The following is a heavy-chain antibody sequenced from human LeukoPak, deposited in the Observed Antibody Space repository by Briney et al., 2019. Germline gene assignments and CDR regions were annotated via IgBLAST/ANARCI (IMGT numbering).Heavy chain of an antibody. CDR3: AKDRKVGATTYAFDI. CDR2: ISSSSSSYI. Sequence: GGSLRLSCVASGFTFSRYSMNWVRQAPGKGLEWVSSISSSSSSYIYYADSVKGRFTISRDNAKNSLYLQMNSLRAEDTAVYYCAKDRKVGATTYAFDIWGQGTMVTVSS. J-gene: IGHJ3*02. CDR1: GFTFSRYS. V-gene: IGHV3-21*01. D-gene: IGHD1-26*01.